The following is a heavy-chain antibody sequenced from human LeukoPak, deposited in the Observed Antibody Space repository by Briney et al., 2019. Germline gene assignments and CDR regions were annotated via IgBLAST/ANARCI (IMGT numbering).Heavy chain of an antibody. CDR1: GFTFSSYA. CDR2: ISGSGGST. J-gene: IGHJ5*02. V-gene: IGHV3-23*01. CDR3: AKAPGVVPAATVGGWFDP. D-gene: IGHD2-2*01. Sequence: HSGGSLRLSCAASGFTFSSYAMSWVRQAPGKGLEWVSAISGSGGSTYYADSVKGQFTISRDNSKNTLYLQMNSLRAEDTAVYYCAKAPGVVPAATVGGWFDPWGQGTLVTVSS.